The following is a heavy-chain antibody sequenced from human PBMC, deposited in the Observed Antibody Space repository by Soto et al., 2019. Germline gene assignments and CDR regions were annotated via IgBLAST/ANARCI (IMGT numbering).Heavy chain of an antibody. J-gene: IGHJ6*03. CDR1: GDSVSSNSAA. CDR2: TYYRSKWYI. Sequence: SQTLSLTCDISGDSVSSNSAAWNWIRQTPSRGLEWLGRTYYRSKWYINYAVSVKSRITVNPDTSKKQNSLQLNSVTPEDTAVYYCARGSWDDVTGHYYMDVWGKGTTVTVSS. CDR3: ARGSWDDVTGHYYMDV. V-gene: IGHV6-1*01. D-gene: IGHD1-1*01.